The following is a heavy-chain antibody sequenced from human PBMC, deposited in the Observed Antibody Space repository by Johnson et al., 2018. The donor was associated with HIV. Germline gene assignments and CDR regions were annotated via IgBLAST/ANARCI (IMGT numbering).Heavy chain of an antibody. CDR1: GFTFRSYA. V-gene: IGHV3-30*04. D-gene: IGHD6-13*01. J-gene: IGHJ3*01. CDR2: ISYDGNNK. Sequence: QVQLVESGGGLVQPGGSLRLSCAASGFTFRSYAMHWVRQTPGKGLAWVAVISYDGNNKYYADSVKGRFIIARDNSKNTVYLQMNSLRAEDTAVYYCERDALQQLVPRGAFNLWGQGTMVTVSS. CDR3: ERDALQQLVPRGAFNL.